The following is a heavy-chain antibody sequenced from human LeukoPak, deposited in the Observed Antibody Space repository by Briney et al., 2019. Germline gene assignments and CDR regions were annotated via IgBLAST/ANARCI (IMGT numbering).Heavy chain of an antibody. D-gene: IGHD4/OR15-4a*01. J-gene: IGHJ6*04. CDR2: INPYNGGT. V-gene: IGHV1-2*02. CDR1: GYTFTGYY. Sequence: GASVKVSFKASGYTFTGYYMNWVRQAPGQGLEWMGWINPYNGGTNYAQKFQGRVTMTRDTSISTAYMPLSSLRSDDTAVYYCARNTNRVLGQMDVWGKGTTVTVSS. CDR3: ARNTNRVLGQMDV.